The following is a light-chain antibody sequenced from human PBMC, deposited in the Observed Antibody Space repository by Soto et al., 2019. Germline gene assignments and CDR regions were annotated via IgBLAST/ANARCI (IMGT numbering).Light chain of an antibody. Sequence: EIALTQSPVPLSLSPGERATLSCRASQSVSSSYLAWYQQKPGQAPRPLIYGASSRAIGIPDRFSGSGSGTDFTLTISRLEPEDFAVYYCQQYGSSPWTFGQGTKVDIK. CDR1: QSVSSSY. CDR3: QQYGSSPWT. J-gene: IGKJ1*01. V-gene: IGKV3-20*01. CDR2: GAS.